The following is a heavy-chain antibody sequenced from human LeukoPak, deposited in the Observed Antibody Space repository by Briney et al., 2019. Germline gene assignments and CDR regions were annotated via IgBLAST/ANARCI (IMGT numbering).Heavy chain of an antibody. CDR2: IYHSGNT. V-gene: IGHV4-38-2*01. Sequence: PSETLSLTCAVSGYSISNGYFWGWIRQPPGKGLEWIESIYHSGNTYYNPSLKSRGTISVDASKNQFSLKLTSVTAADTAVYYCARIYWSSISCYISYWGEGSLVTVSS. J-gene: IGHJ4*02. CDR3: ARIYWSSISCYISY. CDR1: GYSISNGYF. D-gene: IGHD2-2*02.